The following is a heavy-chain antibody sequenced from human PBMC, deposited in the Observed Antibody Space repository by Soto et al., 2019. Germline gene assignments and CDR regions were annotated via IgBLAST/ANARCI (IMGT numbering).Heavy chain of an antibody. CDR3: ARRWGRRFAY. J-gene: IGHJ4*02. Sequence: SETLSLTCTVSGDSIINYYWSWMRQPPGKGLEYIGYIYYTGSTNYNPSLKSRVSMSVDTSKNQVSLKLTSVTAADTAVYYCARRWGRRFAYWGQGTLVTVSS. CDR2: IYYTGST. D-gene: IGHD2-15*01. V-gene: IGHV4-59*08. CDR1: GDSIINYY.